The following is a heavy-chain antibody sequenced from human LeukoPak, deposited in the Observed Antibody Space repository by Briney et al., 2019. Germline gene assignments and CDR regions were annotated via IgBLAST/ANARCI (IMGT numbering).Heavy chain of an antibody. J-gene: IGHJ4*02. V-gene: IGHV3-9*01. D-gene: IGHD6-13*01. CDR3: AKALSSLIAAAGGGAFDY. CDR2: ISWNSGSI. CDR1: GFTFDDYA. Sequence: GGSLRLSCAASGFTFDDYAMHWVRQAPGKGLEWVSGISWNSGSIGYADSVKGRFTISRDNAKNSLYLQMNSLRAEDTALYYCAKALSSLIAAAGGGAFDYWGQGTLVTVSS.